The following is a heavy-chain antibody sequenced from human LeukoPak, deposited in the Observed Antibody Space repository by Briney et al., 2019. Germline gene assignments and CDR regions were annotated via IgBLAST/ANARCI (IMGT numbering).Heavy chain of an antibody. CDR1: GYTFTSYG. D-gene: IGHD1-26*01. CDR3: ARFLSGSHDAFDI. J-gene: IGHJ3*02. CDR2: ISSSKGNT. Sequence: GASVKVSCKTSGYTFTSYGISWVRQAPGQGLEWMGWISSSKGNTNYAQKLQGRVTMTTDTSTSTAYMELRSLRSDDTAVYYCARFLSGSHDAFDIWGQGTMVTVSS. V-gene: IGHV1-18*01.